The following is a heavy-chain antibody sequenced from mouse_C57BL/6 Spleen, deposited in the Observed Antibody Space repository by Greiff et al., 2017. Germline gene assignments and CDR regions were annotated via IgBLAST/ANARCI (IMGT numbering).Heavy chain of an antibody. CDR3: ARLHYDGYYPHY. CDR1: GYTFTSYW. J-gene: IGHJ2*01. V-gene: IGHV1-50*01. D-gene: IGHD2-3*01. CDR2: IDPSDSYT. Sequence: QVQLQQPGAELVKPGASVKLSCKASGYTFTSYWMQWVKQRPGQGLEWIGEIDPSDSYTNYNQKFKGKATLTVDTSSSTAYMQLSSLTSEDSAVYYCARLHYDGYYPHYWGQGTTLTVSS.